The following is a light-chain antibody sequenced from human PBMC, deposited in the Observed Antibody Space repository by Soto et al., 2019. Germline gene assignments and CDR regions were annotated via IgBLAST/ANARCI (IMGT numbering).Light chain of an antibody. CDR3: SSYAGRSMYV. V-gene: IGLV2-8*01. CDR1: SXDVGTYDY. Sequence: QSVLTQPPSASGSPGQSVTFSCTGTSXDVGTYDYVSWYQEYPGKAPKLLIYGVTRRPSGVPDRFSGSKSGNTAALTVSGLQAEDEAYYYCSSYAGRSMYVFGTGTKFTVL. J-gene: IGLJ1*01. CDR2: GVT.